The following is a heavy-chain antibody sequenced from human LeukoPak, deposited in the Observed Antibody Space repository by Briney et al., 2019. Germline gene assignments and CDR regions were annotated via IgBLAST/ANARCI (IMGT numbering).Heavy chain of an antibody. CDR2: FYYSGSD. Sequence: SETISLSCTVAGASITSDYWNWIRQPPWKGLEWIGYFYYSGSDNYNPSLKSRITISVDTSKNQFSLKLSSVTAADTAVYYCVRGYCSGGSCYHFDYWGQGTLVTVSS. D-gene: IGHD2-15*01. J-gene: IGHJ4*02. CDR3: VRGYCSGGSCYHFDY. V-gene: IGHV4-59*01. CDR1: GASITSDY.